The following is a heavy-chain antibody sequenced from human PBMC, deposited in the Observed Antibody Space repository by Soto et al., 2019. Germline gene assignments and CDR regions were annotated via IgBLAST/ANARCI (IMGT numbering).Heavy chain of an antibody. CDR2: ISYDGSNK. D-gene: IGHD7-27*01. V-gene: IGHV3-30-3*01. CDR1: GFTFRSYA. Sequence: PGGSLRLSCGVSGFTFRSYAMYWVRQAPGKGLEWVAVISYDGSNKYYADSVKGRFTISRDNSKNTLYLQMNSLRAEDTAVYYCAREKSGAFDIWGQGTMVTVSS. J-gene: IGHJ3*02. CDR3: AREKSGAFDI.